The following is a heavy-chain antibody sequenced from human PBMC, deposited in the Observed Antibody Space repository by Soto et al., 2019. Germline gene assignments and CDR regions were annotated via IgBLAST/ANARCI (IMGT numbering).Heavy chain of an antibody. CDR1: GFIFSNYP. Sequence: EVQLLESGGGLVQPGGSLRLSCAVSGFIFSNYPMSWVRQAPGKGLEWVSSVSPRGGNTYYADSVKGRFTMSRDNSDTRLQLQMNSLTAEDTAVYFCARRDSSGWYSLDYWGQGTLVTVSS. J-gene: IGHJ4*02. CDR3: ARRDSSGWYSLDY. D-gene: IGHD6-19*01. CDR2: VSPRGGNT. V-gene: IGHV3-23*01.